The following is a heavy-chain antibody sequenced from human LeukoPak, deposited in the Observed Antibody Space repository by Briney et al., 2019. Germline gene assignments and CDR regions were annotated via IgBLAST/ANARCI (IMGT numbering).Heavy chain of an antibody. CDR2: ISSSSDYI. Sequence: GGSLRLSCAASGFTFSPYTMNWVRQSPGKGLEWVSSISSSSDYIYYADSVEGRFTISRDNAKNSLYLQMNSLRAEDTAVYYCARAPGIVGATTDAFDIWGQGTMVTVSS. CDR3: ARAPGIVGATTDAFDI. J-gene: IGHJ3*02. CDR1: GFTFSPYT. V-gene: IGHV3-21*04. D-gene: IGHD1-26*01.